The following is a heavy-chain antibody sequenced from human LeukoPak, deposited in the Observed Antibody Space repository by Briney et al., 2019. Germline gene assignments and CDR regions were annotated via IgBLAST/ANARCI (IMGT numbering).Heavy chain of an antibody. V-gene: IGHV3-21*01. CDR2: ISSSSSHV. D-gene: IGHD2-21*02. J-gene: IGHJ1*01. CDR1: GFTFSSYA. CDR3: ARGYCGGDCYGD. Sequence: GGSLRLSCAASGFTFSSYAMNWVRQAPGKGLEWVSSISSSSSHVYCADSVKGRFTISRDNTRNSLYLQMNSLRAADVAVYYCARGYCGGDCYGDWGQGTLVTVSS.